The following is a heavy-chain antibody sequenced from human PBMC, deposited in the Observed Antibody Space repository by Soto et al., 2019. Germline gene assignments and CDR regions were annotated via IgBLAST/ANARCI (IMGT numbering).Heavy chain of an antibody. CDR3: AKFGMATTKRSPPYYFDY. CDR1: GFTFTSYA. V-gene: IGHV3-23*01. CDR2: ISGSGATT. J-gene: IGHJ4*02. D-gene: IGHD1-1*01. Sequence: AGGSLRLSCVASGFTFTSYALSWVRQAPGKGLEWVSIISGSGATTYYVDSVKGRFTISRDNSKNTFYLQMNSLRAEDTAVYYCAKFGMATTKRSPPYYFDYWGQGTLVTVSS.